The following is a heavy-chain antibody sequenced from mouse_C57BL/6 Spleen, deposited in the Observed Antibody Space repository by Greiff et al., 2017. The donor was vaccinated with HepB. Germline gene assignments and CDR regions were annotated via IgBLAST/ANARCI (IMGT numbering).Heavy chain of an antibody. V-gene: IGHV1-4*01. CDR1: GYTITSYT. Sequence: QVQLQQSGAELARPGASVKMSCKASGYTITSYTMHWVKQRPGQGLEWIGYINPSSGYTKYNQKFKDKATLTADKSSSTAYMQLSSLTSEDSAVYYCAREVYDAMDYWGQGTSVTVSS. CDR3: AREVYDAMDY. CDR2: INPSSGYT. J-gene: IGHJ4*01.